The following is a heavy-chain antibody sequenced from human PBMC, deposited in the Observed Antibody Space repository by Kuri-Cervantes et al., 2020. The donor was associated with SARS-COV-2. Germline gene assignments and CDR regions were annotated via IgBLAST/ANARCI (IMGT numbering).Heavy chain of an antibody. CDR2: IYYSGST. V-gene: IGHV4-31*03. Sequence: SETLSLTCTVSGGSISSGGYYWSWIRQHPGKGLEWIGYIYYSGSTYYNPSLKSRVTISVDTSKNQFSLKLSPVTAADTAVYYCARKSVRGIWFDPWGQGTLVTVSS. CDR1: GGSISSGGYY. J-gene: IGHJ5*02. D-gene: IGHD3-10*01. CDR3: ARKSVRGIWFDP.